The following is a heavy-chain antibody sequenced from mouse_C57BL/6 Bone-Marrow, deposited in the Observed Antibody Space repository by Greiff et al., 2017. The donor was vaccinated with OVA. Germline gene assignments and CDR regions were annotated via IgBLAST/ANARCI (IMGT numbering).Heavy chain of an antibody. V-gene: IGHV1-69*01. CDR3: ARRYYGSSYYFDY. CDR2: IDPSDGYT. J-gene: IGHJ2*01. D-gene: IGHD1-1*01. Sequence: VQLQQPGAELVMPGASVKLSCKASGYTFTSYWMHCVKQRPGQGLEWIGEIDPSDGYTNYNQKFKGKSTLTVDKSSSTAYMQLSSLTSEDSAVDYCARRYYGSSYYFDYWGQGTTLTVSS. CDR1: GYTFTSYW.